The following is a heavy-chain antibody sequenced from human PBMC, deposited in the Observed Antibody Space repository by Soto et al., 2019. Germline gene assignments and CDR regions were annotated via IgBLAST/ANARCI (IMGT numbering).Heavy chain of an antibody. CDR3: AKDGGIAVAGSSQNFDY. CDR1: GFTFSSYG. Sequence: GGSLRLSCAASGFTFSSYGMHWVRQAPGKGLEWVAVISYDGSNKYYAESVKGRFTISRDNSKNTLYLQMNSLRAEDTAVYYCAKDGGIAVAGSSQNFDYWGQGTLVTVSS. CDR2: ISYDGSNK. V-gene: IGHV3-30*18. D-gene: IGHD6-19*01. J-gene: IGHJ4*02.